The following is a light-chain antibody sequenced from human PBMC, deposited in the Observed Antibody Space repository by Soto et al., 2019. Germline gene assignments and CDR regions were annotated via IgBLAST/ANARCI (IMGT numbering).Light chain of an antibody. CDR2: EVT. Sequence: VLTQPASVSGSPGQSITISCTGTSSDVGAYIYVSWYQHHPGKAPKVMIYEVTNRPSGVSDRFSGSKSGNTASLTISGLQAEDEADYYCCSYTSSRTYVFGTGTKVTVL. CDR1: SSDVGAYIY. J-gene: IGLJ1*01. V-gene: IGLV2-14*01. CDR3: CSYTSSRTYV.